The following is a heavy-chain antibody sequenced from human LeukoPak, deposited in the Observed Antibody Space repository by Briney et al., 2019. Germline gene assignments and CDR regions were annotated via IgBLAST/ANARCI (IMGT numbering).Heavy chain of an antibody. CDR3: AKMGYGSGSYRYYYYGMDV. V-gene: IGHV3-23*01. D-gene: IGHD3-10*01. CDR1: GFTFSSYD. CDR2: ISRSGGTT. Sequence: GGPLRLSCAASGFTFSSYDMTWVRQTPGKGLEWVALISRSGGTTYYADSVKGRFTISRDNSKNTLYLQMNSLRAEDTAVYYCAKMGYGSGSYRYYYYGMDVWGQGTTVTVSS. J-gene: IGHJ6*02.